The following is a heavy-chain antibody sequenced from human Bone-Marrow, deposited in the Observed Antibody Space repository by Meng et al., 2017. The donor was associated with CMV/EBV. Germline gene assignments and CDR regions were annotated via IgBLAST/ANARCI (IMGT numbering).Heavy chain of an antibody. J-gene: IGHJ4*02. CDR2: ISSGGFT. Sequence: GGSLRLSCAASGFTFSDYYMSWVRQAPGKGLEFVAVISSGGFTYYADSVKGRFTISRDNSKNTLYLQMNSLRAEETALYYCARGPSGSFGGVDYWGPGTLVTVSS. CDR3: ARGPSGSFGGVDY. D-gene: IGHD1-26*01. V-gene: IGHV3-53*01. CDR1: GFTFSDYY.